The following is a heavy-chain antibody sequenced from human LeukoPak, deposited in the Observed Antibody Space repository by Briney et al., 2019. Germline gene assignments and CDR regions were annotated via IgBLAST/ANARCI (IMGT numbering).Heavy chain of an antibody. CDR1: GGSISSSSYY. Sequence: SETLSLTCTVSGGSISSSSYYWGWIRQPPGKGLEWIGSNYYSGSTYYNPSLKSRVTISVDTSKNQFSLKLSSVTAADTAVYYCARAGYCSSTSCFSRFDYWGQGTLVTVSS. CDR2: NYYSGST. CDR3: ARAGYCSSTSCFSRFDY. J-gene: IGHJ4*02. V-gene: IGHV4-39*07. D-gene: IGHD2-2*01.